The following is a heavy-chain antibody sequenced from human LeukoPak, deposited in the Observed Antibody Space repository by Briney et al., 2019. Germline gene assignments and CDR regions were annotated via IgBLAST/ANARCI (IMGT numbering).Heavy chain of an antibody. CDR1: GGSISSYY. Sequence: SETLPLTCTVSGGSISSYYWSWIRQPPGKGLEWIGYIYYSGSTNYNPSLKSRVTISVDTSKNQFSLKLSSVAAADTAVYYCARHRPPYDSSGYYWFDPWGQGTLVTVSS. CDR3: ARHRPPYDSSGYYWFDP. V-gene: IGHV4-59*08. J-gene: IGHJ5*02. D-gene: IGHD3-22*01. CDR2: IYYSGST.